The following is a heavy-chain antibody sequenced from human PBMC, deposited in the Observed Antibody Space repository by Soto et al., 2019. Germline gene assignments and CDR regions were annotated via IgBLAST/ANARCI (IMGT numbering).Heavy chain of an antibody. J-gene: IGHJ4*02. Sequence: QVQLVESGGGVVQPGRSLRLSCAASGFTFSSYAMHWVRQAPGKGLEWVAVISYDGSNKYYADSVKGRFTISRDNSKNTLYLQMNSLRAEDTAVYYCAGSEDSSGYYYSAVYWGQGTLVTVSS. CDR2: ISYDGSNK. CDR3: AGSEDSSGYYYSAVY. D-gene: IGHD3-22*01. V-gene: IGHV3-30-3*01. CDR1: GFTFSSYA.